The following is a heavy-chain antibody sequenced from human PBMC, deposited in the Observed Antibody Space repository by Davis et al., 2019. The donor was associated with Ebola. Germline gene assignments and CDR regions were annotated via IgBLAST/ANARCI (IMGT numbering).Heavy chain of an antibody. Sequence: SETLSLTCTVSGGSISSYYWSWIRQPPGKGLEWIGYIYYSGSTNYNPSLKSRVTISVDTSKNQFSLKLSSVTAADTAVYYCARRGYSYGYDYWGQGTLVTVSS. V-gene: IGHV4-59*01. CDR1: GGSISSYY. CDR2: IYYSGST. CDR3: ARRGYSYGYDY. J-gene: IGHJ4*02. D-gene: IGHD5-18*01.